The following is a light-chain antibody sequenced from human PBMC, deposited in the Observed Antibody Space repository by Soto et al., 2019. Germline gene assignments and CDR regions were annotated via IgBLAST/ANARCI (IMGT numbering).Light chain of an antibody. CDR3: QQYNNWPRT. Sequence: DIVMTQSPVTLSVSPGDRATLSCRASQSVGHNFAWFQQKPGQAPRLLIYGASAGATGIPDRFSGSGFGTEFTLTISSLQSEDLAVYYCQQYNNWPRTVGQGTKVEMK. CDR1: QSVGHN. J-gene: IGKJ1*01. V-gene: IGKV3-15*01. CDR2: GAS.